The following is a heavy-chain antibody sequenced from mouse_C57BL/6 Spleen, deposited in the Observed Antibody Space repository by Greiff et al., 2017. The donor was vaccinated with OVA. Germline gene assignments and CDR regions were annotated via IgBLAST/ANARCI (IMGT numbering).Heavy chain of an antibody. CDR3: ARDRGYGYDCYCDY. J-gene: IGHJ2*01. Sequence: EVMLVESEGGLVQPGSSMKLSCTASGFTFSDYYMAWVRQVPEKGLEWVANINYDGSSTYYLDSLKSRFIISRGNAKNILYLQMSSLKSEDTATYYCARDRGYGYDCYCDYWGQGTTLTVSS. CDR2: INYDGSST. CDR1: GFTFSDYY. D-gene: IGHD2-2*01. V-gene: IGHV5-16*01.